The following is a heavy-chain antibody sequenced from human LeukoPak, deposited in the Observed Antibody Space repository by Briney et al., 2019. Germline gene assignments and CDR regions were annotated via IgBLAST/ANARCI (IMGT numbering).Heavy chain of an antibody. CDR1: GYTFINYY. V-gene: IGHV1-2*02. CDR2: IDPDSGGT. D-gene: IGHD3-22*01. J-gene: IGHJ3*02. Sequence: GASVKVSCKASGYTFINYYIHWVRQAPGQGPEWMGRIDPDSGGTSYAQKFQGRVTMTTDTSISTAYMGLSRLRSDDTAVYYCAREYYDCSGLKYAFDIWGQGTMVTVSS. CDR3: AREYYDCSGLKYAFDI.